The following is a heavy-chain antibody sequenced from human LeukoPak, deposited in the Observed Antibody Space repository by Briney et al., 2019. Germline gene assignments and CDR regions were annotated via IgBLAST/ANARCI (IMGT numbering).Heavy chain of an antibody. D-gene: IGHD2-15*01. CDR2: KYYSGSA. CDR3: ATPYCSGISCLDVFNM. Sequence: SEALSLTCSVSGVSISDGRYYWTWLRQHPGKGLEWIGYKYYSGSAKYNPSLKSRLTISVDPSKNQFSLQLRSVTAADTAMYYCATPYCSGISCLDVFNMWGQGTMVTVSS. CDR1: GVSISDGRYY. J-gene: IGHJ3*02. V-gene: IGHV4-31*03.